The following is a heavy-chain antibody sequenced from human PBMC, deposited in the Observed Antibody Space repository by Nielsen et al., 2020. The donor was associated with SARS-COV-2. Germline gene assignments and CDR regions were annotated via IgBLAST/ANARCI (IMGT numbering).Heavy chain of an antibody. CDR1: GYTFTSYG. CDR2: INPYSGGT. D-gene: IGHD3/OR15-3a*01. V-gene: IGHV1-2*02. Sequence: ASVKVSCKASGYTFTSYGFSWVRQAPGQGLEWMGWINPYSGGTNYAQKFQGTVTMTRDASISTVYMELTSDDTAVYYCARARATIFGLVMSYGMDVWGQGTTVAVSS. J-gene: IGHJ6*02. CDR3: ARARATIFGLVMSYGMDV.